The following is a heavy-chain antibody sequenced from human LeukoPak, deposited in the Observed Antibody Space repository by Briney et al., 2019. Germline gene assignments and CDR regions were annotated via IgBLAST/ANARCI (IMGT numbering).Heavy chain of an antibody. J-gene: IGHJ4*02. Sequence: SGTLSLTCTVSGGSISSYYWSWIRQPAGKGLEWIGRIYTSGNTNYNPSLKSRVTMSLDKSKDQFSLKLSSVTAADTAVYYCAREVVAKAHFDYWGQGTLVTVSS. CDR1: GGSISSYY. D-gene: IGHD2-15*01. CDR3: AREVVAKAHFDY. CDR2: IYTSGNT. V-gene: IGHV4-4*07.